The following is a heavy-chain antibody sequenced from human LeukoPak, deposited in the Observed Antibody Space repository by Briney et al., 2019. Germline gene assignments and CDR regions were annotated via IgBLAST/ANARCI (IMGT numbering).Heavy chain of an antibody. D-gene: IGHD4-17*01. CDR2: IYTSGST. CDR1: GGSISSYS. Sequence: PSETLSLTCTVSGGSISSYSWSWIRQPAGKGLEWIGRIYTSGSTKYNPSLTSRVTMSVDTSKNQFSLKLSSVTAADTAVYYCARGAMTTTSTFDYWGQGTLVTVSS. V-gene: IGHV4-4*07. J-gene: IGHJ4*02. CDR3: ARGAMTTTSTFDY.